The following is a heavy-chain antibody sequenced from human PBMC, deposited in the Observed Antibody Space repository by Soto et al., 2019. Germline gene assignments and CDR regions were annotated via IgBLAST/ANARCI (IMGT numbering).Heavy chain of an antibody. V-gene: IGHV3-30-3*01. J-gene: IGHJ5*02. D-gene: IGHD2-2*01. CDR3: ARGRRVLVPAAGVTAGNWFDP. CDR2: ISYDGSNK. Sequence: PGGSLRLSCAASGFTFSSYAMHWVRQAPGKGLEWMAVISYDGSNKYYADSVKGRFTISRDNSKNTLYLQMNSLRAEDTAVYYCARGRRVLVPAAGVTAGNWFDPWGQGTLVTVSS. CDR1: GFTFSSYA.